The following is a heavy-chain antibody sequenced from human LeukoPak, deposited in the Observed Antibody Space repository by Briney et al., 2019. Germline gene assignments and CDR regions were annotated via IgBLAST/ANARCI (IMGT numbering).Heavy chain of an antibody. D-gene: IGHD5-18*01. J-gene: IGHJ4*02. CDR2: INHSGST. CDR3: ARRRAMVAYFDH. Sequence: SETLSLTCGVYGGSFSGYFWSWIRQPPGKGLEWIGEINHSGSTNYNPSLKSRVTISVDTSKNQFSLKLSSVTAADTAVYYCARRRAMVAYFDHWGQGTLVTVSS. CDR1: GGSFSGYF. V-gene: IGHV4-34*01.